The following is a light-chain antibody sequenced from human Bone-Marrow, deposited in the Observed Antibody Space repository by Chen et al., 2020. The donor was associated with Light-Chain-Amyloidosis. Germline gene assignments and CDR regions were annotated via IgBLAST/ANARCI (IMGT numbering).Light chain of an antibody. Sequence: SYVLTQPSSVSVAPGKTATIACGGNNIGSTSVHWYQQTPGQAPLLVVYDDSDRPSGIPERLSGSNSGNTATLTISRGEAGDEADYYCQVWDRSSDRPVFGGGTKLTVL. CDR2: DDS. CDR1: NIGSTS. J-gene: IGLJ3*02. V-gene: IGLV3-21*03. CDR3: QVWDRSSDRPV.